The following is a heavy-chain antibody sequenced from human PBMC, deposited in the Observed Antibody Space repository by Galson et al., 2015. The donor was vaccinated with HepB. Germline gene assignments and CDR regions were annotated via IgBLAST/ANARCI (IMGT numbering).Heavy chain of an antibody. V-gene: IGHV3-48*02. Sequence: SLRLSCAASGFTFSSYSMNWVRQTPGKGLEWVSFISSTTIFYADSVEGRFTISRDNAKNSLYLQMNSLRDEDTAVYYCARGIYEQLVGPFDNWGQGTLVTVSS. CDR2: ISSTTI. D-gene: IGHD6-6*01. J-gene: IGHJ4*02. CDR1: GFTFSSYS. CDR3: ARGIYEQLVGPFDN.